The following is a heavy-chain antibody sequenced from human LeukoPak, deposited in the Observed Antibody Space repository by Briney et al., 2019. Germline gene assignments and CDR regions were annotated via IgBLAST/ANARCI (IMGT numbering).Heavy chain of an antibody. CDR2: IYYSGST. Sequence: TPSETLSLTCTVSGGSISSYYWSWIRQPPGKGLEWIGYIYYSGSTNYNPSLKSRVTISVDTSKNQFSLKLSSVTAADTAVYYCARARYSGYDLDYWGQGTLVTVSS. V-gene: IGHV4-59*01. D-gene: IGHD5-12*01. CDR1: GGSISSYY. J-gene: IGHJ4*02. CDR3: ARARYSGYDLDY.